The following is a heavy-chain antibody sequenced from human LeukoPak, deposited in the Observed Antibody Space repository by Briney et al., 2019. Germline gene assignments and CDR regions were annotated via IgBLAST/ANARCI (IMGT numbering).Heavy chain of an antibody. CDR2: ISWNSGSI. Sequence: PGRSLRLSCAASGFTFDDYAMHWVRQAPGKGLEWVSGISWNSGSIGYADSVKGRFTISRDNAKNSLYLQMNSLRAEDMALYYCAKILGAAGSRVPRIAFDIWGQGTMVTVSS. CDR3: AKILGAAGSRVPRIAFDI. CDR1: GFTFDDYA. J-gene: IGHJ3*02. V-gene: IGHV3-9*03. D-gene: IGHD6-13*01.